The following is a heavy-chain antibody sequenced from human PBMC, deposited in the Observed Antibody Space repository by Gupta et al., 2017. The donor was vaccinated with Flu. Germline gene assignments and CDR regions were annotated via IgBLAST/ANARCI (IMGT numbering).Heavy chain of an antibody. Sequence: EVQLVESGGGLVQPGGSLRLSCTASGFTFSNYDMHWVRQGTGKGLEWVSIIGTAGDTYYSDSAKGRFTISRENAKNSLYLQLNSLTAGDTAVYYCARSRYHYGMDVWGQGTTVTVSS. CDR3: ARSRYHYGMDV. D-gene: IGHD2-2*01. J-gene: IGHJ6*02. V-gene: IGHV3-13*01. CDR2: IGTAGDT. CDR1: GFTFSNYD.